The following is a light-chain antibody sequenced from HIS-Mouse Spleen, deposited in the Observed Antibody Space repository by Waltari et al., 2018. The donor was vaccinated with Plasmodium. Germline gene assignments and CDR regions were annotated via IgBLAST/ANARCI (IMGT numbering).Light chain of an antibody. J-gene: IGKJ3*01. CDR3: QQYNNWSFT. CDR1: QSVSSK. CDR2: GAS. V-gene: IGKV3-15*01. Sequence: EIVMTQSPATLSVSPGERATLSCRARQSVSSKLAWYQQKPGKEPRLLIYGASTRATGIPARFSGSGSGTEVTLTISSLQSEDFAVYYCQQYNNWSFTFGPGTKVDIK.